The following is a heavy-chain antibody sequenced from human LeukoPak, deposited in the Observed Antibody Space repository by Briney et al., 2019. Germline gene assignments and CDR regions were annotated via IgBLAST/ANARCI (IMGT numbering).Heavy chain of an antibody. V-gene: IGHV3-23*01. D-gene: IGHD4-23*01. J-gene: IGHJ5*02. CDR1: GFTFTSYA. Sequence: GGSLRLSCAASGFTFTSYALSWVRQAPGKGLEWVSAISGSGGSTYYAASVKGRFTISRDNSKNSLYLQMNSLRAEDTAIYYCARPTVGSSLSFDPWGQGTLVTVSS. CDR3: ARPTVGSSLSFDP. CDR2: ISGSGGST.